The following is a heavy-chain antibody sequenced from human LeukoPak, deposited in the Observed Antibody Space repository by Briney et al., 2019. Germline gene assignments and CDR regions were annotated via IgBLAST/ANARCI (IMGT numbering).Heavy chain of an antibody. CDR3: AELGITMIGGV. CDR1: AFTFDDYA. D-gene: IGHD3-10*02. J-gene: IGHJ6*04. Sequence: GSLRLSSSASAFTFDDYAMHCVRQAPGNGLEWVSYISSSGSTIYYADSVKGRFTISRDNAKNSLYLQMNSLRAEDTAVYYCAELGITMIGGVWGKGTTVTISS. V-gene: IGHV3-48*03. CDR2: ISSSGSTI.